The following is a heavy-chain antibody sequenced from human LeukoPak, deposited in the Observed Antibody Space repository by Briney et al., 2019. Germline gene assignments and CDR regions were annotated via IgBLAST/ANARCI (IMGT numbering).Heavy chain of an antibody. V-gene: IGHV4-39*01. D-gene: IGHD5-12*01. Sequence: SETLTLTCTVSGGSISSSSYYWGWIRQPPGKGLAWIGSIYHSGSTYYNPSLKSRVTVSVDTSKNQFSLKLSSVTAADTAVYYCARGFSGSYSGYEIDLVYWGQGTLFTVSS. CDR1: GGSISSSSYY. CDR2: IYHSGST. J-gene: IGHJ4*02. CDR3: ARGFSGSYSGYEIDLVY.